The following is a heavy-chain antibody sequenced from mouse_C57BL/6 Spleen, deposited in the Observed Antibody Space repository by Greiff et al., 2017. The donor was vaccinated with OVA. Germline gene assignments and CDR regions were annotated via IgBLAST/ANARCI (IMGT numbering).Heavy chain of an antibody. V-gene: IGHV1-80*01. Sequence: VHLVESGAELVKPGASVKISCKASGYAFSSYWMNWVKQRPGKGLEWIGQIYPGDGDTNYNGKFKGKATLTADKSSSTAYMQLSSLTSEDSAVYFCARGDYGNYVGAMDYWGQGTSVTVSS. CDR1: GYAFSSYW. D-gene: IGHD2-1*01. J-gene: IGHJ4*01. CDR3: ARGDYGNYVGAMDY. CDR2: IYPGDGDT.